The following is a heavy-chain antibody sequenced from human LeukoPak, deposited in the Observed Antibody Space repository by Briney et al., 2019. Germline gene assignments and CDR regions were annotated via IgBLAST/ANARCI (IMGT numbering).Heavy chain of an antibody. CDR3: ARASYYGENWFDP. J-gene: IGHJ5*02. V-gene: IGHV3-48*03. CDR1: GFTFSSYE. CDR2: ISSSGSTI. D-gene: IGHD3-10*01. Sequence: PGGSLRLSCAASGFTFSSYEMNWVRQAPGKGLEWVSYISSSGSTIYYADSAKGRFTISRYNAKNSLYLQMNSLRAEDTAVYYCARASYYGENWFDPWGQGTLVTVSS.